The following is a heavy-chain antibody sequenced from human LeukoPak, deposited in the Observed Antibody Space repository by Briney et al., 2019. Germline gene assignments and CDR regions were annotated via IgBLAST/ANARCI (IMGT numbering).Heavy chain of an antibody. CDR3: AKDGGSDPDSFDI. Sequence: GGSLRLSCAASEFSVGSNYMTWVRRAPGKGLEWVSLIYSGGSTYYADSVKGRFTISRDNTKNSLYLQMNSLRAEDTAVYYCAKDGGSDPDSFDIWGQGTMVTVSS. CDR2: IYSGGST. D-gene: IGHD2-15*01. J-gene: IGHJ3*02. CDR1: EFSVGSNY. V-gene: IGHV3-66*02.